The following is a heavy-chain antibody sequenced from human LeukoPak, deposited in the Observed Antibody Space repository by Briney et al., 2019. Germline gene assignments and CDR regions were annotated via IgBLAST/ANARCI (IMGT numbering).Heavy chain of an antibody. D-gene: IGHD1-26*01. CDR3: ARYGGSYDLRVDY. CDR2: IYHSGST. V-gene: IGHV4-4*02. CDR1: GGSISSSNW. Sequence: SETLSLTCAVSGGSISSSNWWSWVRQPPGKGLEWIGEIYHSGSTNYNPSLKSRVTISVDKSKNQFSLKLSSVTAADTAVYYCARYGGSYDLRVDYWGQGTLVTVSS. J-gene: IGHJ4*02.